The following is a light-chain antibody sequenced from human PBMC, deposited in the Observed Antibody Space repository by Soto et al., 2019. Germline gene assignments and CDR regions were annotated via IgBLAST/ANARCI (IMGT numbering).Light chain of an antibody. Sequence: QSALTQPPSASGSPGQSVTISCTGTSSDVGGYNYVSWYQQYLGRAPKLMIYKVPKRPSGVPDRFSGSKSGNTASLTVSGLQAEDEADYYCSSYAASNNFYFVFGGGTKLTVL. V-gene: IGLV2-8*01. CDR3: SSYAASNNFYFV. CDR2: KVP. J-gene: IGLJ3*02. CDR1: SSDVGGYNY.